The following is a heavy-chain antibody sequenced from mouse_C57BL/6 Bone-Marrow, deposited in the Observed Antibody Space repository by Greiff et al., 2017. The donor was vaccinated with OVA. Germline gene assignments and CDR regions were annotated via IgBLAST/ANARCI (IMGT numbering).Heavy chain of an antibody. V-gene: IGHV3-6*01. Sequence: EVQLVESGPGLVKPSQSLSLTCSVTGYSITSGYYWNWIRQFPGNKLEWMGYISYDGSNNYNPSLKNRISITRDTSKNQFFLKLNSVTTEDTATYYCAREGDYYGSKAAMDYWGQGTSVTVSS. D-gene: IGHD1-1*01. CDR3: AREGDYYGSKAAMDY. CDR2: ISYDGSN. CDR1: GYSITSGYY. J-gene: IGHJ4*01.